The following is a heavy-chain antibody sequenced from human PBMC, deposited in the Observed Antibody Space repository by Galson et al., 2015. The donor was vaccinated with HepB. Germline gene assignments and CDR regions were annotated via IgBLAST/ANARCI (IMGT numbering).Heavy chain of an antibody. D-gene: IGHD6-19*01. CDR1: GGSISSYY. CDR2: IYYSGST. V-gene: IGHV4-59*08. CDR3: ARQTTSSGWTHWYFDL. J-gene: IGHJ2*01. Sequence: SLTCTVSGGSISSYYWSWIRQPPGKGLEWIGYIYYSGSTNYNPSLKSRVTISVDTSKNQFSLKLSSVTAADTAVYYCARQTTSSGWTHWYFDLWGRGTLVTVSS.